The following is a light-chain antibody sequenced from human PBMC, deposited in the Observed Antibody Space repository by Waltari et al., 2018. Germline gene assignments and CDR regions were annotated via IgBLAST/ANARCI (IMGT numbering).Light chain of an antibody. CDR3: QQYGSSPGGT. CDR1: QSVSSSY. Sequence: EIVLTQSPGTLSLSAGERATLSCRTSQSVSSSYLAWYQQKPGQAPRLLIYGASSRATGIPDRFSGSGSGTDFTLTISRLEPEDFAVYYCQQYGSSPGGTFGQGTKLEIK. V-gene: IGKV3-20*01. CDR2: GAS. J-gene: IGKJ2*01.